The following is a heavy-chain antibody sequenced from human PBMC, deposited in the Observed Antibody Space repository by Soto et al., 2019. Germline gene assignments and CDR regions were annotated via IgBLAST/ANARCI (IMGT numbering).Heavy chain of an antibody. Sequence: QVQLVESGGGVVQPGRSLRLSCAASGFTFSSYGMHWFGQAPGKGLEWVAVISYDGSNKYYADSVKGRFTISRDNSKNTLYLQMNSLRAVDTAVYYCAKDRARYCGGGSCYSIFDYWGQGTLVTVSS. CDR3: AKDRARYCGGGSCYSIFDY. D-gene: IGHD2-15*01. CDR1: GFTFSSYG. J-gene: IGHJ4*02. CDR2: ISYDGSNK. V-gene: IGHV3-30*18.